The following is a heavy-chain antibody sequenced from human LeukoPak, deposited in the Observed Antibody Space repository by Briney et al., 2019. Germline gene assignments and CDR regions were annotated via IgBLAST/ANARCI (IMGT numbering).Heavy chain of an antibody. D-gene: IGHD4-17*01. J-gene: IGHJ2*01. CDR1: GGSISSYY. V-gene: IGHV4-59*01. CDR2: IYYSGST. Sequence: SETLSLTCTVSGGSISSYYWSWIRQPPGKGLEWIGYIYYSGSTNYNPSLKSRVTISVDTSKNQFSLKLSSVTAADTAVYYCAREEDGDYVGYFDLWGRGTLVTVPS. CDR3: AREEDGDYVGYFDL.